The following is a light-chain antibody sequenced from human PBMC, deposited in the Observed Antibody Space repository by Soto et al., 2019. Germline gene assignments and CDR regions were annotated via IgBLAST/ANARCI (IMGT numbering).Light chain of an antibody. J-gene: IGKJ1*01. Sequence: EIVMTQSPATLSVSTGERATLTCRASQSVSSNLAWYQQKPGQAPRLLIYGASTRATGIPARFSGSGSGTEFTLTISSLQSEDFAVYYCQQYNNWLTWTFGQGTKVDI. CDR1: QSVSSN. CDR3: QQYNNWLTWT. CDR2: GAS. V-gene: IGKV3-15*01.